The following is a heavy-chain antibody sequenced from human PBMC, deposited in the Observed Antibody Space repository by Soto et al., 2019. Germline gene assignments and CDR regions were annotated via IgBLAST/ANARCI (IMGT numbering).Heavy chain of an antibody. V-gene: IGHV1-69*01. J-gene: IGHJ6*02. CDR2: IIPIFGTA. CDR1: GGTFSSYA. D-gene: IGHD3-16*02. CDR3: ARVGYDYVWGSYPRSYYYYGMDV. Sequence: QVQLVQSGAEVKKPGSSVKVSCKASGGTFSSYAISWVRQAPGQGLEWMGGIIPIFGTANYAQKFQGRVTITADESTSTAYMELSSLRSEDTAVYYCARVGYDYVWGSYPRSYYYYGMDVWGQGTTVTVSS.